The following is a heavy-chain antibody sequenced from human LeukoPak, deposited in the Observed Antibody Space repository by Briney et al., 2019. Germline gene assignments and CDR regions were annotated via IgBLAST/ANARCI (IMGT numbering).Heavy chain of an antibody. CDR2: ISAYNGNT. D-gene: IGHD2-21*02. J-gene: IGHJ4*02. CDR1: GYTFTSYY. CDR3: ASSSYCGGDCYSNFDY. Sequence: GASVKVSCKASGYTFTSYYMHWVRQAPGQGLEWMGWISAYNGNTNYAQKLQGRVTMTTDTSTSTAYMELRSLRSDDTAVYYCASSSYCGGDCYSNFDYWGQGTLVTVSS. V-gene: IGHV1-18*04.